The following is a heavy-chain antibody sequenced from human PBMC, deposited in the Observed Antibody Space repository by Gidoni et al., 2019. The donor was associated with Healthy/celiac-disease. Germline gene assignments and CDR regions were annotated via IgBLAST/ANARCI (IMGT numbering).Heavy chain of an antibody. V-gene: IGHV1-69*01. J-gene: IGHJ6*01. D-gene: IGHD1-26*01. Sequence: QVQLVQSGAEVKKPGSSVKVSCKASVGTFSSYALSWVRQAPGQGLEWMGGIIPIFGTANYAQKFQGRVTITADESTSTAYMELSSLRSEDTAVYYCARSPIVGAANYYYYYGMDVWGKGPRSPSPQ. CDR2: IIPIFGTA. CDR1: VGTFSSYA. CDR3: ARSPIVGAANYYYYYGMDV.